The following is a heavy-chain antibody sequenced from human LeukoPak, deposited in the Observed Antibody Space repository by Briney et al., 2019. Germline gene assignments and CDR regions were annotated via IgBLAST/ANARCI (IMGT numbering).Heavy chain of an antibody. Sequence: GGSLRLSCAASGFTFDDYAMHWVRQAPGKGLEWVSLISGDGGSTYYADSVKGRFTISRDNSKNSLYLQMNSLRTEDTASYYCAKDASRGSSGYFSDAFDIWGQGTMVTVSS. CDR3: AKDASRGSSGYFSDAFDI. CDR1: GFTFDDYA. V-gene: IGHV3-43*02. J-gene: IGHJ3*02. D-gene: IGHD3-22*01. CDR2: ISGDGGST.